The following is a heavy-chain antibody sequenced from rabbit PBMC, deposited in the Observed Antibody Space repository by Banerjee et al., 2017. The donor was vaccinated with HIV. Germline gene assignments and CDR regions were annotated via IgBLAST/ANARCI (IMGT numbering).Heavy chain of an antibody. V-gene: IGHV1S40*01. CDR1: GFSFSSSYY. Sequence: QSLEESGGDLVKPGASLTLTCTASGFSFSSSYYMCWVRQAPGKGLEWIGCINTGSGNTYYANWAKGRFTISKTSSTTVTLQLTSLTVADTATYFCARAGSGYATGAFDPWGQGTLVTVS. J-gene: IGHJ2*01. D-gene: IGHD8-1*01. CDR2: INTGSGNT. CDR3: ARAGSGYATGAFDP.